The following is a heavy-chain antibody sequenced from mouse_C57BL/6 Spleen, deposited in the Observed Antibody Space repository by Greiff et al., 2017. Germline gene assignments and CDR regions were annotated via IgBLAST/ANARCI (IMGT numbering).Heavy chain of an antibody. CDR3: ARLGSSYVDWYFDV. D-gene: IGHD1-1*01. Sequence: VQLQQSGPELVKPGASVKISCKASGYTFTDYYMNWVKQSHGKSLEWIGDINPNNGGTSYNQKFKGKATLTVDKSSSTAYMELRSLTSEDSAVYYCARLGSSYVDWYFDVWGTGTTVTVSS. J-gene: IGHJ1*03. V-gene: IGHV1-26*01. CDR2: INPNNGGT. CDR1: GYTFTDYY.